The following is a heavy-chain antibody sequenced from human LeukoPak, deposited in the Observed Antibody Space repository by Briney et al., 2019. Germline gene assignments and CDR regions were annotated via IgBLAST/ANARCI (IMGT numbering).Heavy chain of an antibody. Sequence: AAVKVSCKASGCTFTGYYMHSVRQAPGQGLEWMGRINPNSGDTNYAQKFQGRVTMTRDTSISTVYMDLSGLTSDDTAVYYCARAVDGDHFDYWGQGTVVTVSS. J-gene: IGHJ4*02. CDR2: INPNSGDT. CDR1: GCTFTGYY. CDR3: ARAVDGDHFDY. V-gene: IGHV1-2*06.